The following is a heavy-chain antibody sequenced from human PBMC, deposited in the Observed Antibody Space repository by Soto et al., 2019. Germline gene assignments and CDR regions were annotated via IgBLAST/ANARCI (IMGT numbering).Heavy chain of an antibody. V-gene: IGHV4-34*01. D-gene: IGHD1-26*01. CDR1: GGSFSGYI. J-gene: IGHJ4*02. Sequence: QVQLQQWGAGLLKPSETLSLTCAVHGGSFSGYIWTWIRQPPGKGLQWIGQINHSGSTYYNPSLKSRVIISVHTYNDQFSLELSSVTAADTAVYYCARGLMTGSSYSGGWYYFDYWGQGTLVTVSS. CDR2: INHSGST. CDR3: ARGLMTGSSYSGGWYYFDY.